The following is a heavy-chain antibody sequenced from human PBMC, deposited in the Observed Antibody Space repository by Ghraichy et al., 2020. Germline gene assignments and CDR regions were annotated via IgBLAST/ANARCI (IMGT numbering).Heavy chain of an antibody. D-gene: IGHD1-26*01. V-gene: IGHV1-24*01. CDR3: ATVGSGSFIFDY. CDR1: GYTLTELS. J-gene: IGHJ4*02. Sequence: ASVKVSCKVSGYTLTELSMHWVRQAPGKGLEWMGGFDPEDGETIYAQKFQGRVTMTEDTSTDTAYMELSSLRSEDTAVYYCATVGSGSFIFDYWGQGTLVTVSS. CDR2: FDPEDGET.